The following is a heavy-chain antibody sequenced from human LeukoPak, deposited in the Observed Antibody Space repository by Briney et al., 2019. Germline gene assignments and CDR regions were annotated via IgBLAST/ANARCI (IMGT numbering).Heavy chain of an antibody. Sequence: GGSLRLSCAASGFTFSSYAMHWVRQAPGKGLEWVAVISYDGSNKYYADSVKGRFTISRDNSKNTLYLQMNSLRAEDTAVYYCAREPSSGSYSWYYYGMDVWGQGTTATVSS. D-gene: IGHD1-26*01. J-gene: IGHJ6*02. CDR3: AREPSSGSYSWYYYGMDV. CDR2: ISYDGSNK. CDR1: GFTFSSYA. V-gene: IGHV3-30-3*01.